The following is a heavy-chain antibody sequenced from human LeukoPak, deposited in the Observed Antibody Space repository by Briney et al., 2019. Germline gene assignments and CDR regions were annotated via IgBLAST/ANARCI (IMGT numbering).Heavy chain of an antibody. V-gene: IGHV4-39*01. Sequence: PSETLSPTCSVSGGSISSIVYYWGWIRQPPGKGLEWIGTIYYSGSTYYNLSLKSRVTISVDTSRKQFSLKLSSVTAADTAVYYCARHSRSVDYGSGSYTWDYWGQGTLVTVSS. D-gene: IGHD3-10*01. CDR2: IYYSGST. CDR3: ARHSRSVDYGSGSYTWDY. J-gene: IGHJ4*02. CDR1: GGSISSIVYY.